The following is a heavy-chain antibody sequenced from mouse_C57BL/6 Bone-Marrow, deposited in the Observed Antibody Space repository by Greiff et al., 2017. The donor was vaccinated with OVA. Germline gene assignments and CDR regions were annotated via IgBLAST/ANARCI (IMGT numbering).Heavy chain of an antibody. D-gene: IGHD1-1*01. Sequence: EVQGVESGGGLVQSGRSLRLSCATSGFTFSDFYMEWVRQAPGKGLEWIAASRNKANDYTTEYSASVKGRFIVSRDTSQSILYLQMNALRAEDTAIYYCARDSHYCGSGYYAMDYWGQGTSVTVSS. CDR2: SRNKANDYTT. CDR1: GFTFSDFY. CDR3: ARDSHYCGSGYYAMDY. J-gene: IGHJ4*01. V-gene: IGHV7-1*01.